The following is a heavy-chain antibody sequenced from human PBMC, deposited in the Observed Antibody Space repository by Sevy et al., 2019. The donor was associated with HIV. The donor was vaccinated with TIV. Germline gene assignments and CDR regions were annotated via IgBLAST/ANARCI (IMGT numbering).Heavy chain of an antibody. J-gene: IGHJ3*02. CDR1: GDSVSSNSAA. CDR2: TYYRSKWYN. V-gene: IGHV6-1*01. CDR3: ARDSLTGTTTVRKASSKTVSWRFGELSEFDAFDI. Sequence: KQSQTLSLTCAISGDSVSSNSAAWNWIRQSPSRGLEWLGRTYYRSKWYNDYAVSVKSRITINPDTSKNQFSLQLNSVTPEDTAVYYCARDSLTGTTTVRKASSKTVSWRFGELSEFDAFDIWGQGTMVTVSS. D-gene: IGHD3-10*01.